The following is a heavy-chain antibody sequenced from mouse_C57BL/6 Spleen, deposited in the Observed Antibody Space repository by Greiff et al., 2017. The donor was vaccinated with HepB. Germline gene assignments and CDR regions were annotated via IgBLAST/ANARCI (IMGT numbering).Heavy chain of an antibody. D-gene: IGHD1-1*01. J-gene: IGHJ3*01. CDR1: GFTFSDYG. Sequence: EVQVVESGGGLVKPGGSLKLSCAASGFTFSDYGMHWVRQAPEKGLEWVAYISSGSSTIYYADTVKGRFTISRDNAKNTLFLQMTSLRSEDTAMYYCARGVLYGSSPAWFAYWGQGTLVTVSA. CDR2: ISSGSSTI. CDR3: ARGVLYGSSPAWFAY. V-gene: IGHV5-17*01.